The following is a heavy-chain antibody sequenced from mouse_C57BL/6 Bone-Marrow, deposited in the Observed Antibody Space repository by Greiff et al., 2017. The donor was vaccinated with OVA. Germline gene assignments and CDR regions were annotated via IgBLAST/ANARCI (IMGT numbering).Heavy chain of an antibody. CDR2: IYPGSGST. CDR3: ARWEYCYCNSYPFDC. CDR1: GYTFTSYW. J-gene: IGHJ2*01. V-gene: IGHV1-55*01. Sequence: QVQLQQPGAELVKPGASVKMSCKASGYTFTSYWITWVKQRPGQGLEWIGDIYPGSGSTNYNEKFKSKATLTVDTSSSTAYMQLSSLTSEDSAVYYFARWEYCYCNSYPFDCWGKGTTLTVSS. D-gene: IGHD1-1*01.